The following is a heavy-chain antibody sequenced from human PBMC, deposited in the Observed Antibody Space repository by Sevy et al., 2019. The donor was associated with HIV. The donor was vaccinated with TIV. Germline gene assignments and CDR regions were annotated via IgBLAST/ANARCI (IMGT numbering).Heavy chain of an antibody. Sequence: GGSLRLSCAASRFTFSSYGMHWVRQAPGKGLEWVAVISYDGSNKYADPVKGRFTISRDNSKNTLYLQMKSLRPEDTAVYSCAKAQDGSGYSAYGMDVWGQGTTVTVSS. V-gene: IGHV3-30*18. CDR1: RFTFSSYG. D-gene: IGHD3-22*01. CDR3: AKAQDGSGYSAYGMDV. CDR2: ISYDGSNK. J-gene: IGHJ6*02.